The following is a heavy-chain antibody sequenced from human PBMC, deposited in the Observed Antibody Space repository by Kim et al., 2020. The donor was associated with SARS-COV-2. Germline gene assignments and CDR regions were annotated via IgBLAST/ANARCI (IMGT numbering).Heavy chain of an antibody. D-gene: IGHD3-9*01. V-gene: IGHV4-34*01. J-gene: IGHJ4*02. Sequence: SETLSLTCAVYGGSFSGYYWSWIRQPPGKGLEWIGEINHSGSTNYNPSLKSRVTISVDTSKNQFSLKLSSVTAADTAVYYCARGTSYYDILTGHATVYYFDYWGQGTLVTVSS. CDR3: ARGTSYYDILTGHATVYYFDY. CDR1: GGSFSGYY. CDR2: INHSGST.